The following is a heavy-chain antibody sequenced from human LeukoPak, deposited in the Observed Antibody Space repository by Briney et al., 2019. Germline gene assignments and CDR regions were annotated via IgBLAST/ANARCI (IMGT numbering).Heavy chain of an antibody. CDR1: GFTLDDYA. D-gene: IGHD6-19*01. CDR2: ISWNSGSI. V-gene: IGHV3-9*03. Sequence: PGRSLRLSCAASGFTLDDYAMHWVRQAPAKGLEWVSGISWNSGSIGYADSVKGRFTISRDNAKNSLYLQMNSLRAEDMALYYCAKDVGSSGWYYFDYWGQGTLVTVSS. J-gene: IGHJ4*02. CDR3: AKDVGSSGWYYFDY.